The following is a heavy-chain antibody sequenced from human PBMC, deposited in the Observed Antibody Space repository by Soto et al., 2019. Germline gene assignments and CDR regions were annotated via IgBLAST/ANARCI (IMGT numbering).Heavy chain of an antibody. D-gene: IGHD3-10*01. Sequence: EVLLVESGGGLVQPGGSLKLSCAASGFVFKDSSIHWVRQASGKGLEWVVRIRDRAYNYATAYYASVKGRFTISRDDSRNTPFLQMNSLKTEDTAIYYCTRLISAAQDYWGQGTLVTVSS. CDR3: TRLISAAQDY. CDR1: GFVFKDSS. J-gene: IGHJ4*02. CDR2: IRDRAYNYAT. V-gene: IGHV3-73*01.